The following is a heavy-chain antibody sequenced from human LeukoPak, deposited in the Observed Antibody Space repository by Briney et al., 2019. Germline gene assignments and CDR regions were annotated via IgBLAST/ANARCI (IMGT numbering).Heavy chain of an antibody. Sequence: ASVKVSCKASGYTFTGYYMHWVRQAPGQGVEWMGRINPNSGGTNYAQKFQGRVTMTRDTSISTAYMELSRLRSDDTAVYYCASGILYYYDSSGPHADYWGQGTLVTVSS. CDR1: GYTFTGYY. D-gene: IGHD3-22*01. J-gene: IGHJ4*02. CDR3: ASGILYYYDSSGPHADY. V-gene: IGHV1-2*06. CDR2: INPNSGGT.